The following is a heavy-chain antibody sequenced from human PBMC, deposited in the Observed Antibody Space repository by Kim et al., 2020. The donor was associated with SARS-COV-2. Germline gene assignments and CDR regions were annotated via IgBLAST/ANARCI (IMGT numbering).Heavy chain of an antibody. D-gene: IGHD6-13*01. J-gene: IGHJ1*01. CDR3: ARDRAAAADEYFQY. V-gene: IGHV3-33*01. Sequence: GGSLRLSCAASGFTFSSYDMHWVRQAPGKGLEWVAVIWYDGSKKYYADSVKGRFTISRDNSQNTLYLQVNSLRAEDTAVYYCARDRAAAADEYFQYWGQGTLVTVSS. CDR1: GFTFSSYD. CDR2: IWYDGSKK.